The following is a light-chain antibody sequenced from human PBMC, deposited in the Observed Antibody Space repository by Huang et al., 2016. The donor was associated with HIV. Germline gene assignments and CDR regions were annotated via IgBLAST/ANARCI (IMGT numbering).Light chain of an antibody. CDR1: QSVSNY. V-gene: IGKV3-11*01. Sequence: EIVLTQSPATLSLSPGERATLSCRASQSVSNYLAWYQQKPGQAPRLRIYDASNRATGIPARFRGSGSGTDFTLTISSLEPEDFAVYYCQQRSVWPRLTFGGGTKVEIK. CDR3: QQRSVWPRLT. CDR2: DAS. J-gene: IGKJ4*01.